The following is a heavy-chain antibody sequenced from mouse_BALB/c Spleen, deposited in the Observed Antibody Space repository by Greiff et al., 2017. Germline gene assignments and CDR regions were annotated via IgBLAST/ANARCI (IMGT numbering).Heavy chain of an antibody. CDR2: ILPGSGST. CDR3: ASGVPLGY. J-gene: IGHJ2*01. V-gene: IGHV1-9*01. CDR1: GYTFSSYW. Sequence: EQVVESGAELMKPGASVKISCKATGYTFSSYWIEWVKQRPGHGLEWIGEILPGSGSTNYNEKFKGKATFTADTSSNTAYMQLSSLTSEDSAVYYCASGVPLGYWGQGTTLTVSS.